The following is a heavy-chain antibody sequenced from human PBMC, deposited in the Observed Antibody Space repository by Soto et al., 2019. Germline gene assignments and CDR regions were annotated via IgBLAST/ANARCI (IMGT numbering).Heavy chain of an antibody. D-gene: IGHD2-15*01. CDR2: INHSGST. CDR3: ARGVPDIVVVVAASRDFDP. V-gene: IGHV4-34*01. J-gene: IGHJ5*02. CDR1: GGSFSGYY. Sequence: QVQLQQWGAGLLKPSETLSLTCAVYGGSFSGYYWSWIRQPPGKGLEWIGEINHSGSTNYNPSLKSRVTISVDTSKNQFSLKLRSVTAADTAVYYCARGVPDIVVVVAASRDFDPWGQGTLVTVSS.